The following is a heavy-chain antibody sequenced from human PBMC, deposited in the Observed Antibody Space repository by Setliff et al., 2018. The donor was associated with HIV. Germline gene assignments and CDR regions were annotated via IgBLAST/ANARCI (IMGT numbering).Heavy chain of an antibody. Sequence: SETLSLTCTVSGGSISSSRYYWGWIRQPPGKGLEWIGEIFHGGNTNYSPSLESRVTLSVDKSKNQFSLRLSSVTAADTAVYYCARRGYDAFDIWGQGTMVTVSS. CDR3: ARRGYDAFDI. CDR2: IFHGGNT. CDR1: GGSISSSRYY. V-gene: IGHV4-39*07. D-gene: IGHD2-15*01. J-gene: IGHJ3*02.